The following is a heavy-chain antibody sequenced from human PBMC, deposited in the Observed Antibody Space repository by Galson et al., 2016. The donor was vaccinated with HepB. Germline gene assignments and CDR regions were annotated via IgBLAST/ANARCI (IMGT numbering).Heavy chain of an antibody. CDR1: RFTFNHYA. Sequence: SLRLSCAASRFTFNHYAMTWVRQAPGKGLEWVSSISGSGYSTFYSDSVKGRFTISRDNSKNTVFLQMNSLRADDTALYFCAKNWDSGWNWYIDLWGRGTLVTVSS. J-gene: IGHJ2*01. D-gene: IGHD6-19*01. V-gene: IGHV3-23*01. CDR2: ISGSGYST. CDR3: AKNWDSGWNWYIDL.